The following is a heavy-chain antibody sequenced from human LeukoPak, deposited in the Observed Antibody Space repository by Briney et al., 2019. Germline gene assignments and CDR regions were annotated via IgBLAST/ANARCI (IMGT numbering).Heavy chain of an antibody. D-gene: IGHD2-21*01. CDR3: AREEGGGAGMDV. Sequence: GGSLRLSCAASGFTFSTYWMHWVRHTPGKGLEWVSVIYSGGSTYYADSVKGRFTISRDNSKNTLYLQMNSLRAEDTAVYYCAREEGGGAGMDVWGQGTTVTVSS. CDR1: GFTFSTYW. V-gene: IGHV3-66*01. CDR2: IYSGGST. J-gene: IGHJ6*02.